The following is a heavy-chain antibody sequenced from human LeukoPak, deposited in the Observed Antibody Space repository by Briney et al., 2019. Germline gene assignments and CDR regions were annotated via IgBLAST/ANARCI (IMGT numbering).Heavy chain of an antibody. J-gene: IGHJ4*02. CDR3: ARPSSGWYVLDY. D-gene: IGHD6-19*01. V-gene: IGHV1-46*01. Sequence: ASVKVSCKTSGYTFTSYYMHWVRQAPGQGLEWMGIINPSGGSTSYAQKFQGRVTMTRDTSTSTVYMELSSLRSEDTAVHYCARPSSGWYVLDYWGQGTLVTVSS. CDR2: INPSGGST. CDR1: GYTFTSYY.